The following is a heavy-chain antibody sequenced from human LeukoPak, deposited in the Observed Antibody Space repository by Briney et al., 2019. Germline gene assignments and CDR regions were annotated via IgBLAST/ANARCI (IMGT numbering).Heavy chain of an antibody. V-gene: IGHV3-30-3*01. J-gene: IGHJ4*02. Sequence: GGSLRLSCAASGFIFSTYWMSWVRQAPGKGLEWVAVISYDGSNKYYADSVKGRFTISRDNSKNTLYLQMNSLRAEDTAVYYCAREGNYYFDYWGQGPLVTVSS. D-gene: IGHD1-7*01. CDR2: ISYDGSNK. CDR1: GFIFSTYW. CDR3: AREGNYYFDY.